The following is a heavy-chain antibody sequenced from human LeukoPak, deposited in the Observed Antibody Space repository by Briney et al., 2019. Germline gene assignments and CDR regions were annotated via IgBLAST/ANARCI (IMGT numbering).Heavy chain of an antibody. J-gene: IGHJ4*02. CDR1: GGSFSGYY. D-gene: IGHD6-19*01. CDR2: INHSGST. CDR3: ARKGYSSGWYQPRRYFDY. Sequence: SETLSLTCAVYGGSFSGYYWSWIRQPPGKGLEWIGEINHSGSTNYNPSLKSRVTISVGTSKNQFSLKLTSVPAADTAVYYCARKGYSSGWYQPRRYFDYWGQGTLVTVSS. V-gene: IGHV4-34*01.